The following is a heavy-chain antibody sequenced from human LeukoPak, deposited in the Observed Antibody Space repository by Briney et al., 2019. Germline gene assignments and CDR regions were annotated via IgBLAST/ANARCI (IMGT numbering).Heavy chain of an antibody. D-gene: IGHD6-6*01. Sequence: ASVKVSCKASGYTFTSYGISWVRQAPGQALESMGWISAYNGNTNYAQKLQGRVTVTTDTSTSTAYMELRSLRSDDTAVYYCARDFEYSSSSGVGDFGYWGQGTLVTVSS. J-gene: IGHJ4*02. CDR1: GYTFTSYG. CDR3: ARDFEYSSSSGVGDFGY. V-gene: IGHV1-18*01. CDR2: ISAYNGNT.